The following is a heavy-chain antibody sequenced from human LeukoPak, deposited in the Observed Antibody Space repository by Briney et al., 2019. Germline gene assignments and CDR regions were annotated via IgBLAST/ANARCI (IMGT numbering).Heavy chain of an antibody. J-gene: IGHJ4*02. D-gene: IGHD6-19*01. CDR1: GCTFSSYA. CDR3: ARVFSGWPRY. CDR2: ISSSGGST. Sequence: GGSLRLSCAASGCTFSSYAMNWVRQAPGKGLEWVSGISSSGGSTSYADSVKGRFTISRDNSKNTLYLQMNSLRAEDTAVYYCARVFSGWPRYWGQGTLVTVSS. V-gene: IGHV3-23*01.